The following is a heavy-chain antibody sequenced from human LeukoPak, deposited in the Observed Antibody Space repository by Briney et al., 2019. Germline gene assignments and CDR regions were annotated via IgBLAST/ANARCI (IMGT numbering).Heavy chain of an antibody. D-gene: IGHD2-15*01. V-gene: IGHV1-8*01. CDR3: ARGLVNCSGGSCYSSWFDP. Sequence: ASVKVSCKASVYTSTSYDINWVRQATGQGLEWMGWMNPNSGNTGYAQKLPGRVTMTRNTSISTAYMELSRLRSEYTAVYYCARGLVNCSGGSCYSSWFDPWGQATLATVS. CDR1: VYTSTSYD. J-gene: IGHJ5*02. CDR2: MNPNSGNT.